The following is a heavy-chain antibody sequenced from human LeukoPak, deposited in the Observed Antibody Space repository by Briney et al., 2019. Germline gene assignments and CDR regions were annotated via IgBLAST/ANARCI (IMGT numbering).Heavy chain of an antibody. D-gene: IGHD3-22*01. V-gene: IGHV1-46*01. CDR3: ARAGYYYDSSGDFDY. Sequence: ASVKVSCKASGGTFTSYYMHWVRQAPGQGLEWMGIINPSGGSTSYAQKFQGRVTMTRDTSTSTVYMELSSLRSEDTAVYYCARAGYYYDSSGDFDYWGQGTLVTVSS. J-gene: IGHJ4*02. CDR1: GGTFTSYY. CDR2: INPSGGST.